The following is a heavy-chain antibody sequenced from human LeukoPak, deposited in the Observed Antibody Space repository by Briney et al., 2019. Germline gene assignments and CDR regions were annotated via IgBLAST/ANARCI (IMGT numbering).Heavy chain of an antibody. CDR3: AKDRIVGAPYYFDY. CDR2: IRFDGSNK. CDR1: GFTFSSYG. Sequence: GGSLRLSCAASGFTFSSYGMHWVRQAPGKGLEWVAFIRFDGSNKYYADSVKGRFTISRDNSKNTLYLQMNSLRAEDTAVYYCAKDRIVGAPYYFDYWGQGTLVIVSS. J-gene: IGHJ4*02. D-gene: IGHD1-26*01. V-gene: IGHV3-30*02.